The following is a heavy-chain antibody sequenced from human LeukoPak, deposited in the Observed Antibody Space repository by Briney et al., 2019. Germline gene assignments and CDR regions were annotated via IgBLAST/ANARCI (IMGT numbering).Heavy chain of an antibody. CDR1: VFTFSSYS. J-gene: IGHJ6*03. CDR2: ISSSSSTI. CDR3: ARVSYYYYYMDV. V-gene: IGHV3-48*04. Sequence: GVSLRLSCAASVFTFSSYSMNGVRQAPGRAVEWVSYISSSSSTIYYADSVKGRFTISRDNAKNSLYLQMNSLRAEDTAVYYCARVSYYYYYMDVWGKGTTVTVSS.